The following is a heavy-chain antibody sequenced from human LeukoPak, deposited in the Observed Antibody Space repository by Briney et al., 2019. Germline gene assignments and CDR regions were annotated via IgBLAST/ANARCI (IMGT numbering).Heavy chain of an antibody. CDR2: IYYSGST. D-gene: IGHD3-10*01. J-gene: IGHJ4*02. V-gene: IGHV4-39*01. Sequence: SETPSLTCTVSGGSISSNKYYWGWIRQPPGKGLEWIGSIYYSGSTYYNPSLKSRVTISVDTSKNQFSLKLSSVTAADTSVYYCARHYWFGSGSYEPLRYWGQGTLVTVSS. CDR3: ARHYWFGSGSYEPLRY. CDR1: GGSISSNKYY.